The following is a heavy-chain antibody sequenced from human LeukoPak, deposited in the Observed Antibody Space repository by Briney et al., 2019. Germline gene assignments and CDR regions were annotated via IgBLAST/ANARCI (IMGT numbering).Heavy chain of an antibody. Sequence: SGPTLVKPTQTLTLTCTFSGFSLSTSGVGVGWIRQPPGKALEWLALIYWNDNKRYSPSLKSRLTITKDASNNHVVLTMTNMDPVDTASYYFARTWMTPDYWGQGTLVTVSS. J-gene: IGHJ4*02. V-gene: IGHV2-5*01. D-gene: IGHD5-12*01. CDR1: GFSLSTSGVG. CDR2: IYWNDNK. CDR3: ARTWMTPDY.